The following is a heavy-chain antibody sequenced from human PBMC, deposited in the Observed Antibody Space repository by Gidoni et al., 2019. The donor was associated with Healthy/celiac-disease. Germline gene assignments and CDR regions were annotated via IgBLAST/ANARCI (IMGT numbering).Heavy chain of an antibody. CDR3: ARDILTGSGWYGYYYYYGMDV. D-gene: IGHD6-19*01. J-gene: IGHJ6*02. CDR1: GFTCRRYE. V-gene: IGHV3-48*03. CDR2: ISSSGSTI. Sequence: EVQLVESGGGLVQPGGSLRLSCAASGFTCRRYEMNSVRQAQGKGLEWVSYISSSGSTIYYADSVKGRFTISRDNAKNSLYLQMNSLRAEDTAVYYCARDILTGSGWYGYYYYYGMDVWGQGTTVTVSS.